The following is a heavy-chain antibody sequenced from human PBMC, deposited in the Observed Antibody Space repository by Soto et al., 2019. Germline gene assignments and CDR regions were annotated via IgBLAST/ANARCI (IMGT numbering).Heavy chain of an antibody. Sequence: EVQLVQSGADLKKPGESLKISCKGSGYRFTNYWIGWVRQKPGKGLEWMGIIYPGDSDTRYSPSFQGQVTISADKSIRTPYLHWGSLKASDTAIYFCARPGLVAAVDGFEIWGQGTMVTVSS. CDR3: ARPGLVAAVDGFEI. CDR1: GYRFTNYW. CDR2: IYPGDSDT. D-gene: IGHD2-2*01. J-gene: IGHJ3*02. V-gene: IGHV5-51*01.